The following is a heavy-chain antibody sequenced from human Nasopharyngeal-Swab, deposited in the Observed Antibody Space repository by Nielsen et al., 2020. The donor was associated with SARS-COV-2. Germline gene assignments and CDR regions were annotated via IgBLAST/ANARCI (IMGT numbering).Heavy chain of an antibody. CDR3: ARFCTSASCYGLDAFDI. CDR1: GGSISSYY. J-gene: IGHJ3*02. Sequence: GSLRLSCTVSGGSISSYYWSWIRQPAGKGLEWIGYISSSGSTNFNPSLESRVTISVETSKNQFSLKLNSVTAADTAVYYCARFCTSASCYGLDAFDIWGRGTMVTVSS. D-gene: IGHD2-2*01. V-gene: IGHV4-59*01. CDR2: ISSSGST.